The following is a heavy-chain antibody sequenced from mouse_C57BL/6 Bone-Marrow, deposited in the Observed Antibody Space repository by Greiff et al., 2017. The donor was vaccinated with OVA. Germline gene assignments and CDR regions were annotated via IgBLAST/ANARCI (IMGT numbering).Heavy chain of an antibody. V-gene: IGHV1-64*01. CDR1: GYTFTSYW. Sequence: QVQLQQPGAELVKPGASVKLSCKASGYTFTSYWMHWVKQRPGQGLEWIGMIHPNSGSTNYNEKFKSKATLTVDKSSSTAYMQLSSLTSEDSAVYYGAREGDGYYKGYYFDYWGQGTTLTVSS. D-gene: IGHD2-3*01. CDR2: IHPNSGST. CDR3: AREGDGYYKGYYFDY. J-gene: IGHJ2*01.